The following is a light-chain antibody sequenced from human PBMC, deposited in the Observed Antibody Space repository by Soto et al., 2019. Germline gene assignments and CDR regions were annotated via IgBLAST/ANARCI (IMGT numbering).Light chain of an antibody. CDR3: QQYGSSGT. J-gene: IGKJ1*01. CDR1: QSVSNHY. V-gene: IGKV3-20*01. CDR2: GAS. Sequence: VLTQSTGTLSPSSGERATLSFRASQSVSNHYLAWYQQKPGQAPRLLIYGASNRATGIPDRFSGSGSGTDFTLTIRRLEPEDFAVYYCQQYGSSGTFGQGTKVDIK.